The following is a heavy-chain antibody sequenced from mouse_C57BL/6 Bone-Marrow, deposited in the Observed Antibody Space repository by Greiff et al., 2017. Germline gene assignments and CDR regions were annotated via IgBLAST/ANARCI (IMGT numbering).Heavy chain of an antibody. CDR1: GFSLTSYG. J-gene: IGHJ3*01. CDR3: APLWLRY. Sequence: QVQLQQSGPGLVQPSQSLSITCTVSGFSLTSYGVHWVRQSPGKGLEWLGVIWRGGSTDYNAAFISRLSISKDNSKSQVFFKMNSLQADDTAIYYCAPLWLRYWGQGTLVTVSA. D-gene: IGHD2-2*01. V-gene: IGHV2-2*01. CDR2: IWRGGST.